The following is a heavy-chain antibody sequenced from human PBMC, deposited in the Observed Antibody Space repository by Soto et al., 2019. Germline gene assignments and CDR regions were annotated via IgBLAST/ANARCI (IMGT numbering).Heavy chain of an antibody. CDR1: GFTFSSYA. V-gene: IGHV3-23*01. J-gene: IGHJ6*02. D-gene: IGHD3-10*01. CDR3: ARGDRGGSGSPASYYYSGLDV. Sequence: DVQLLESGGHLVQPGGSLRLFCAASGFTFSSYAMSWVRQAPGKGLGWVSSVSAGGDMTYYSDSVKGRFTISRDNSNNALFLQMNSLRIEDTALYYCARGDRGGSGSPASYYYSGLDVWGQGTTVTVS. CDR2: VSAGGDMT.